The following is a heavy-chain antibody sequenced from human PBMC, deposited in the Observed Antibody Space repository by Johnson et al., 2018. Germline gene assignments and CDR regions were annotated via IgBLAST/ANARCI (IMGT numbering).Heavy chain of an antibody. Sequence: VQLVQSGGGLVQPGRSLGLACAASGFSFDDYAMHWVRQAPGKGLEWVSAIRAGGSTYYADSVKGRLTISRDNSKNTLYLQMNRLRDEDTAIYYCAKDGRRELLVDYCMDVWGQGTTVTFSS. CDR3: AKDGRRELLVDYCMDV. D-gene: IGHD1-26*01. CDR1: GFSFDDYA. J-gene: IGHJ6*02. CDR2: IRAGGST. V-gene: IGHV3-23*04.